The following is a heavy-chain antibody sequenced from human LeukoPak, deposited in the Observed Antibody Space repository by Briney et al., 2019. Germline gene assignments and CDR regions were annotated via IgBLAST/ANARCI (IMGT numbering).Heavy chain of an antibody. CDR1: GGSFSGYY. Sequence: PSETLSLTCAVYGGSFSGYYWSWLRQPPGKGLEWIGEINHSGSTNYNPSLKSRVTISVDTSKNQFSLKLSSVTAADTAVYYCARGQWELTNMYYFDYWGQGTLVTVSS. J-gene: IGHJ4*02. CDR3: ARGQWELTNMYYFDY. CDR2: INHSGST. V-gene: IGHV4-34*01. D-gene: IGHD1-26*01.